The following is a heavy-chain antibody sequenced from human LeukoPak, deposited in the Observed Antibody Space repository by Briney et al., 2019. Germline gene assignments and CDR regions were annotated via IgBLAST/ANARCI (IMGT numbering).Heavy chain of an antibody. CDR3: ARTYCSSTSCYIYYYYMDV. CDR2: INWNGGST. CDR1: GFTFDDYG. V-gene: IGHV3-20*04. J-gene: IGHJ6*03. Sequence: GGSLRLSCAASGFTFDDYGMNWVRQAPGKGLEWVSCINWNGGSTGYADSVKGRFTISRDNAKNSLYLQMNSLRAEDTALYYCARTYCSSTSCYIYYYYMDVWGKGTTVTVSS. D-gene: IGHD2-2*02.